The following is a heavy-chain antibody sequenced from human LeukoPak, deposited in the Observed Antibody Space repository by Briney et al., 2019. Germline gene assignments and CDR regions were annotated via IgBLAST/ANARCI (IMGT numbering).Heavy chain of an antibody. CDR1: GGSISSSPYY. Sequence: SETLXLTCTVSGGSISSSPYYWGWIRQPPGKGLEWIGSIYYSGTTHYSPSLESRVTISVDTSKNQFSLKLASVTAADTAIYYCAKGAGGFSYYNWFDPWGQGTLVTVSS. CDR2: IYYSGTT. CDR3: AKGAGGFSYYNWFDP. V-gene: IGHV4-39*07. D-gene: IGHD5-18*01. J-gene: IGHJ5*02.